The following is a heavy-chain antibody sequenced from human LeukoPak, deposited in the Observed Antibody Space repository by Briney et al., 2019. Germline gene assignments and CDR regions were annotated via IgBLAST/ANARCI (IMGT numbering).Heavy chain of an antibody. J-gene: IGHJ4*02. V-gene: IGHV1-2*02. CDR1: GYTFTGYY. D-gene: IGHD6-13*01. CDR2: SNPNSGGA. CDR3: ATHRSSWYFDY. Sequence: ASVKVSCKSSGYTFTGYYRHWVRQAPGQGLEWMGWSNPNSGGANSAQKFQGRVTMARDTSISTAYMEVSRLRSDDTAVYYCATHRSSWYFDYWGQGTLVTVSS.